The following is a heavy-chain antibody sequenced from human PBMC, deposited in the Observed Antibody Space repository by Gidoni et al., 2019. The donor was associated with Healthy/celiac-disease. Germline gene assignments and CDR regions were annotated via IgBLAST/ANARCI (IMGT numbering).Heavy chain of an antibody. CDR3: ARTIAAAGTYYYYGMDV. D-gene: IGHD6-13*01. V-gene: IGHV2-70*01. J-gene: IGHJ6*02. CDR1: GFSLSTSGMC. Sequence: QVTLRESGPALVKPTQTLTLTCTFSGFSLSTSGMCVSWIRQPPGKALEWLALIDWDDDKYYSTSLKTRLTISKDTSKNQVVLTMTNMDPVDTATYYCARTIAAAGTYYYYGMDVWGQGTTVTVSS. CDR2: IDWDDDK.